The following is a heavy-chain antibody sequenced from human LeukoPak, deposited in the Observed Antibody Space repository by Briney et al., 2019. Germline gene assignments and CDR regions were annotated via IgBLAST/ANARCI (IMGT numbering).Heavy chain of an antibody. D-gene: IGHD6-19*01. CDR3: ARGRGSGSGWRRFDY. J-gene: IGHJ4*02. CDR1: GYTFTSYD. Sequence: ASVKVSCKASGYTFTSYDINWVRQATGQGLEWMGWMNPNSGNTGYAQKFQGRVTMTRDTSISTAYMELSSLTSEDSAVYYCARGRGSGSGWRRFDYWGQGTLVTVSP. V-gene: IGHV1-8*01. CDR2: MNPNSGNT.